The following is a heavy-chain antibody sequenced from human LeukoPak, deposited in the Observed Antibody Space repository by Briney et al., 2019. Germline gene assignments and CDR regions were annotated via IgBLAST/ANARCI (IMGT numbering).Heavy chain of an antibody. Sequence: ASVKVSCKASGYTFTSYVITWVRQAPGQGLEWMGWISAYNGNTNYAQKFQVRVTMTTDTSTSTAYMELSRLRSDDTAVFYCARSPHILTGENFDFWGQGTLVTVSS. V-gene: IGHV1-18*01. CDR2: ISAYNGNT. CDR1: GYTFTSYV. D-gene: IGHD3-9*01. CDR3: ARSPHILTGENFDF. J-gene: IGHJ4*02.